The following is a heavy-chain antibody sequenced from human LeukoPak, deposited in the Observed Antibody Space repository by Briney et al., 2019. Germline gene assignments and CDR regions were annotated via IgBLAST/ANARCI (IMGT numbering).Heavy chain of an antibody. CDR2: IYYSGST. J-gene: IGHJ4*02. CDR3: ARAVAGNFDY. CDR1: GGSISSYY. D-gene: IGHD6-19*01. V-gene: IGHV4-59*01. Sequence: SETLSLTCTVSGGSISSYYWSWIRQPPGKGLEWIGYIYYSGSTNYNPSLKSRVTISVDTSKNQFSLKLSSVTAADTAVYYCARAVAGNFDYWGQGTLVTVSS.